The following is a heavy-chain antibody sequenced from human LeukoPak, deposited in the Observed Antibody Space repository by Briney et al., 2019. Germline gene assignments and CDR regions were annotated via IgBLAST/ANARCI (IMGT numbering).Heavy chain of an antibody. CDR2: ISGSGGST. Sequence: GGSLRLFCAASGFTFSSYAMSWVRQAPGKGLEWVSAISGSGGSTYYADSVKGRFTISRDNSKNTLYLQMDSLRAEDTAVYYCAKDISPYYDSSGFDYWGQGTLVTVSS. CDR3: AKDISPYYDSSGFDY. J-gene: IGHJ4*02. V-gene: IGHV3-23*01. D-gene: IGHD3-22*01. CDR1: GFTFSSYA.